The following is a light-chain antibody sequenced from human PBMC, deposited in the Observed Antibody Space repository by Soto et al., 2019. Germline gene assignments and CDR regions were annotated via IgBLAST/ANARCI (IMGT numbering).Light chain of an antibody. CDR3: XQXXNWPPPLT. V-gene: IGKV3-15*01. J-gene: IGKJ4*01. Sequence: EIVMTQSPATLSVSPGERATLSCRASQSVSSNLAWYQQKPGQAPGLLIYGASTRATGIPARFSGSGSGTEXTXXXXXXXSXDFXXXXCXQXXNWPPPLTFGGGTKVEIK. CDR2: GAS. CDR1: QSVSSN.